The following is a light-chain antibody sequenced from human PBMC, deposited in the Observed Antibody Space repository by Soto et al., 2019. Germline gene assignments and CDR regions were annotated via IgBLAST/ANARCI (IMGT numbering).Light chain of an antibody. CDR1: QTISSW. CDR3: QRYSSYSEA. CDR2: KAS. J-gene: IGKJ1*01. V-gene: IGKV1-5*03. Sequence: DIQMTQSPSTLSGSVGDRDTITCRASQTISSWLAWYQQKPWKAPKLLIYKASTLKSGVPSRFSGSGSGTEFTLTISSLQPDDFATYYCQRYSSYSEAFGQGTKVELK.